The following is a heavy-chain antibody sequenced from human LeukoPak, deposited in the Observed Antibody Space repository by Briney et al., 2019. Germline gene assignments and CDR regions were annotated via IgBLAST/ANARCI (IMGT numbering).Heavy chain of an antibody. CDR3: AKESGYDPTGWFGP. Sequence: GGSLRLSCAASGFSFTNYAMRWVRQGPGEGLEWVSAISGSGSITYYATFVKSRFTISRDNSKNTLYLHMNGLRSEDSAVYYCAKESGYDPTGWFGPWGQGTLVTVSS. V-gene: IGHV3-23*01. D-gene: IGHD3-3*01. CDR2: ISGSGSIT. J-gene: IGHJ5*02. CDR1: GFSFTNYA.